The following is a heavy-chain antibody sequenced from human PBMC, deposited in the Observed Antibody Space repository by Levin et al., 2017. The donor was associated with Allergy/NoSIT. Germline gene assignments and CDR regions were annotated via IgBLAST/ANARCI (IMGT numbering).Heavy chain of an antibody. V-gene: IGHV3-20*01. J-gene: IGHJ4*02. CDR1: GFIFDNYG. CDR2: INWNGGGT. Sequence: PGGSLRLSCAASGFIFDNYGMSWVRQAPGKGLEWVSGINWNGGGTGYADSVKGRFTISRDNAKNSLYLQMNSLGAEDTALYHCARVVYSGSSYYFDYWGQGTLVTVSS. CDR3: ARVVYSGSSYYFDY. D-gene: IGHD1-26*01.